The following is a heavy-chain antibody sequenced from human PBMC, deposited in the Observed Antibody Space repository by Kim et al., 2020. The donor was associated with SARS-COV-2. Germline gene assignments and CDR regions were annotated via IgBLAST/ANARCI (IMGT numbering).Heavy chain of an antibody. CDR3: AKGSRVGATTG. V-gene: IGHV3-30*18. Sequence: GGSLRLSCAASGFTFSSYGMHWVRQAPGKGLEWVAVISYDGSNKYYADSVKGRFTISRDNSKNTLYLQMNSLRAEDTAVYYCAKGSRVGATTGWGQGTLVTVSS. D-gene: IGHD1-26*01. CDR1: GFTFSSYG. CDR2: ISYDGSNK. J-gene: IGHJ4*02.